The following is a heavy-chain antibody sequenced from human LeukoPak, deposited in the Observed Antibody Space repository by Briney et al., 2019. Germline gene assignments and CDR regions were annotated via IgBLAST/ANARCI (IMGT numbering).Heavy chain of an antibody. J-gene: IGHJ4*02. CDR1: GFIFNSHW. Sequence: PGGSLRLSRAASGFIFNSHWMSWVRQAPGKGLEWVANIREDGSEKYYVDSVKGRFTISRDNAKNSLFLQMNSLRADDTAVYYCARDSRYSRGVGDFDYWGQGTLVIVSS. CDR2: IREDGSEK. V-gene: IGHV3-7*03. D-gene: IGHD5-18*01. CDR3: ARDSRYSRGVGDFDY.